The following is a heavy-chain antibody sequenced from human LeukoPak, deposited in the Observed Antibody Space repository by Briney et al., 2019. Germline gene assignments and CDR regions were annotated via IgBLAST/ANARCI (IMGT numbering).Heavy chain of an antibody. D-gene: IGHD6-13*01. V-gene: IGHV3-9*01. CDR2: ISWNSGSI. Sequence: GRSLRLSCAASGFTFDDYAMHWVRQAPGKGLEGVSGISWNSGSIGYADSVKRRFTISRDNAKNSLYLQMNSLRAEDTALYYCAKDIVAAGPRNYYYYGMDVWGQGTTVTVSS. CDR1: GFTFDDYA. J-gene: IGHJ6*02. CDR3: AKDIVAAGPRNYYYYGMDV.